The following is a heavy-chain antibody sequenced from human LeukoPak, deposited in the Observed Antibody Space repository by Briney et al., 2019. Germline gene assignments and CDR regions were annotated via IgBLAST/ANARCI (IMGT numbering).Heavy chain of an antibody. CDR2: IAYDGNQK. J-gene: IGHJ4*02. D-gene: IGHD5-18*01. Sequence: PGGSLRLSCATSGFILSSFAMHWVRQAPGKGLEWVAVIAYDGNQKYYADSVKGRFTISRDTSKNTLYLQMNSLRAEDTAVYYCARDVFENSYGYAGFEYWGQGTLVTVSS. V-gene: IGHV3-30-3*01. CDR3: ARDVFENSYGYAGFEY. CDR1: GFILSSFA.